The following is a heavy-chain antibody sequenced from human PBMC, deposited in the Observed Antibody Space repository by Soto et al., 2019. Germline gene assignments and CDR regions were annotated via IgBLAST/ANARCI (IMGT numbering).Heavy chain of an antibody. CDR2: ISWNSGSI. CDR3: ATSRTFDH. J-gene: IGHJ4*02. V-gene: IGHV3-9*01. Sequence: GGSLRLSCAASGFTFDDYAMHWVRQAPGKGLEWVSGISWNSGSIGYVDSVKGRFTISRDNAKKSLYLQMNSLRAEDTAVYYCATSRTFDHWGQGTLVTVSS. D-gene: IGHD2-2*01. CDR1: GFTFDDYA.